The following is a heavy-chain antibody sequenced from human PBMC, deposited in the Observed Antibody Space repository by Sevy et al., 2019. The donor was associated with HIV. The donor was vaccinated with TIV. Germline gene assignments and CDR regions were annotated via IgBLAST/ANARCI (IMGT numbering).Heavy chain of an antibody. V-gene: IGHV3-49*04. D-gene: IGHD1-26*01. CDR2: IRSKAYGGTT. J-gene: IGHJ6*02. Sequence: GGFLRLSCTASGFSFGDYTMSWVRQAPGRGLEWITFIRSKAYGGTTEYAASVKGRFTISRDDSKSIAYLQMNSLKTEDTAVYFCSRVEGATDWGMDVWGQGTTVTVSS. CDR3: SRVEGATDWGMDV. CDR1: GFSFGDYT.